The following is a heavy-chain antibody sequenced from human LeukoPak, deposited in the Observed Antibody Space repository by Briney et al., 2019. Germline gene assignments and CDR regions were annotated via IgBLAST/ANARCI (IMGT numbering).Heavy chain of an antibody. CDR3: ARDPMWMFYYDSSGYA. J-gene: IGHJ4*02. CDR1: GGSISSYY. D-gene: IGHD3-22*01. CDR2: IYYSGST. Sequence: PSETLSLTCTVSGGSISSYYWSWIRQPPGKGLEWIGYIYYSGSTNYNPSLKSRVTISVDTSKNQFSLKLSSVTAADTAVYYCARDPMWMFYYDSSGYAWGQGTLVTVSS. V-gene: IGHV4-59*01.